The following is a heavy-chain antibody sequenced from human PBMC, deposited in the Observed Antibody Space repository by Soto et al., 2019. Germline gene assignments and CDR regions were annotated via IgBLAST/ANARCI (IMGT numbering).Heavy chain of an antibody. CDR1: GYTFTSYG. J-gene: IGHJ4*02. V-gene: IGHV1-18*01. Sequence: TSVKVSCKASGYTFTSYGISWVRQAPGQGLEWMGWISAYNGNTNYAQKLQGRVTMTTDTSTSTAYMELRSLRSDDTAVYYCAHVDPERGFDYWGQGTLVTVSS. D-gene: IGHD2-21*01. CDR2: ISAYNGNT. CDR3: AHVDPERGFDY.